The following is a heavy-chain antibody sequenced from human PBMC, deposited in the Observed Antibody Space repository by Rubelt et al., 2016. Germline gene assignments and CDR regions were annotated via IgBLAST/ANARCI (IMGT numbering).Heavy chain of an antibody. CDR3: ARDQDGDYAFDY. J-gene: IGHJ4*02. Sequence: EVQLVESGGGLVQPGGSLRLSCAASGFTFSRYDMHWVRQVTGKGQEWVSGTGTTRDTYYPGSVKGRSTISRDNAKNSLYLQMNGLRDGDTAVYYCARDQDGDYAFDYWGQGTLVTVSS. CDR2: TGTTRDT. V-gene: IGHV3-13*04. CDR1: GFTFSRYD. D-gene: IGHD4-17*01.